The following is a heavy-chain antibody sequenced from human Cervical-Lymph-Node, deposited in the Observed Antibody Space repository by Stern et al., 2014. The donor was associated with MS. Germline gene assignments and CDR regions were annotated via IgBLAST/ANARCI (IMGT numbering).Heavy chain of an antibody. Sequence: QVQLVESGPGLVKPSETLSLTCTVSGGSISSYYWSWIRQTPGKGLEWIGYIYYNGSTDYNPSLKSRVTISVDTSKNQFSLSLTSVTAADTAVYYCARDYGSGMNGYYAMDVWGQGTTATVSS. CDR1: GGSISSYY. CDR2: IYYNGST. D-gene: IGHD3-10*01. V-gene: IGHV4-59*01. J-gene: IGHJ6*02. CDR3: ARDYGSGMNGYYAMDV.